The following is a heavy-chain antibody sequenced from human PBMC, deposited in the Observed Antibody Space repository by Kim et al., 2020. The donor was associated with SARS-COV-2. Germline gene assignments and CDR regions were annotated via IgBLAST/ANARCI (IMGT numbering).Heavy chain of an antibody. D-gene: IGHD4-17*01. Sequence: ADSVKGRFTISRDNSKNTLYLQMNSLRAEDTAIYYCAKPVHDYADSFFDYWGQGTLVTVSS. J-gene: IGHJ4*02. V-gene: IGHV3-23*01. CDR3: AKPVHDYADSFFDY.